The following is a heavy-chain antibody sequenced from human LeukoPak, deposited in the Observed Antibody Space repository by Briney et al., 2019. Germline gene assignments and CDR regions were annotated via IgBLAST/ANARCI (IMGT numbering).Heavy chain of an antibody. CDR3: ARGVPAAIVQYFQH. CDR2: ISDDGSNK. D-gene: IGHD2-2*02. J-gene: IGHJ1*01. CDR1: GFTFNSYA. V-gene: IGHV3-30*01. Sequence: GGSLRLSCAASGFTFNSYAVHWVRQAPGKGLEWVAVISDDGSNKDYADSVKGRFTISRDNSKNTLYLQMNSLRAEDTAVYYCARGVPAAIVQYFQHWGQGTLVTVSS.